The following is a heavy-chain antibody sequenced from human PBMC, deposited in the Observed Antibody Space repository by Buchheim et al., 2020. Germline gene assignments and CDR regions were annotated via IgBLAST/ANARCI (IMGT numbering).Heavy chain of an antibody. Sequence: EVQVVESGGGLVQPGGSLRLSCAASGFTFNKYWMHWVRQAPGKGLMWVSRVDQDGSGTAYADSVKGRFTISRDNTKNTLYLQMNSLRAEDTAVYYCARDKRYSNSPSFDSWGQGTL. CDR3: ARDKRYSNSPSFDS. CDR2: VDQDGSGT. CDR1: GFTFNKYW. V-gene: IGHV3-74*01. D-gene: IGHD6-6*01. J-gene: IGHJ4*02.